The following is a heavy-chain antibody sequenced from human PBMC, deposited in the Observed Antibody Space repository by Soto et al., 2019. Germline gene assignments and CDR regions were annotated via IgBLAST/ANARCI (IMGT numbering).Heavy chain of an antibody. CDR3: ADSWLPTSY. V-gene: IGHV3-74*01. CDR1: GFSFSHYW. D-gene: IGHD3-10*01. J-gene: IGHJ4*02. CDR2: ISPDGRTT. Sequence: GSLRLSCAASGFSFSHYWMHWVRQAPGKGLVWVSRISPDGRTTTYADSVKGRFTISRDNAKSTLYLQMNSLTVEGEAVYYCADSWLPTSYWGPGTLVTVSS.